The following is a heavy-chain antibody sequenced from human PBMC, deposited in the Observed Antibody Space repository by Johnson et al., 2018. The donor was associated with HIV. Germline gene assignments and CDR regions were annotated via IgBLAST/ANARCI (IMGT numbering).Heavy chain of an antibody. Sequence: VQLVESGGGLAQPGRSLRLSCTTSGFTFGDYALSWVRQAPGKGLEWVSVIYSGGTTWYADSVKGRLTIPRDNSRETVHLQMNSLRSEDTAVYYCASRGREIVAAGILGAFDIWGQGTMVTVSS. CDR2: IYSGGTT. CDR3: ASRGREIVAAGILGAFDI. D-gene: IGHD6-13*01. J-gene: IGHJ3*02. V-gene: IGHV3-66*02. CDR1: GFTFGDYA.